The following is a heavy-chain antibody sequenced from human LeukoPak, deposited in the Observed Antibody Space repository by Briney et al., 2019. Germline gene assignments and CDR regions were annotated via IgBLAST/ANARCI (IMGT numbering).Heavy chain of an antibody. D-gene: IGHD3-10*01. CDR1: GDSISSGPYY. CDR3: SRRTGFGSYYS. J-gene: IGHJ5*02. CDR2: INHSGST. Sequence: SETLSLTCTVSGDSISSGPYYWSWIRQPPGKGLEWIGEINHSGSTNYNPSLKSRVTISVDTSKNQFSLKLSSVTAADTAVYYCSRRTGFGSYYSWGQGTLVTVSS. V-gene: IGHV4-39*07.